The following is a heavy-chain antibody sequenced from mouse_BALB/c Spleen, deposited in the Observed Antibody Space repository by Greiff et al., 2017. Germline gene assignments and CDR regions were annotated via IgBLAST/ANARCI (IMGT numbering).Heavy chain of an antibody. V-gene: IGHV14-3*02. D-gene: IGHD1-2*01. Sequence: VHVKQSGAELVKPGASVKLSCKASGYTFTSYYMYWVKQRPGQGLEWIGRIDPANGNTKYDPKFQGKATITADTSSNTAYLQLSSLTSEDTAVYYCAPITTASFDYWGQGTTLTVSS. CDR1: GYTFTSYY. CDR2: IDPANGNT. CDR3: APITTASFDY. J-gene: IGHJ2*01.